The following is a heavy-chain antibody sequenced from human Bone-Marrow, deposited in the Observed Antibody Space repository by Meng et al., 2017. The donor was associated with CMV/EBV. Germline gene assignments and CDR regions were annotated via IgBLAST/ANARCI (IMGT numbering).Heavy chain of an antibody. D-gene: IGHD3-10*01. CDR1: GGSFSGYY. CDR3: ARVALYYYGSGSPLPETNYYYGMDV. CDR2: IYYSGST. Sequence: SETLSLTCAVYGGSFSGYYWSWIRQPPGKGLEWIGYIYYSGSTNYNPSLKSRVTISVDTSKNQFSLKLSSVTAADTAVYYCARVALYYYGSGSPLPETNYYYGMDVWGQGTTVTVSS. V-gene: IGHV4-59*01. J-gene: IGHJ6*02.